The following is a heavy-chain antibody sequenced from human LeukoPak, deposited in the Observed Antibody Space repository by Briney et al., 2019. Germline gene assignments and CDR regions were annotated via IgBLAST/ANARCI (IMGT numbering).Heavy chain of an antibody. CDR3: ARDGYYDFWSGYYSDNWFDP. D-gene: IGHD3-3*01. CDR1: GGSISSSSYY. CDR2: IYYSGST. V-gene: IGHV4-39*07. J-gene: IGHJ5*02. Sequence: SETLSLTCTVSGGSISSSSYYWGWIRQPPGKGLEWIGSIYYSGSTYYTPSLKSRVTISVDTSKNQFSLKLSSVTAADTAVYYCARDGYYDFWSGYYSDNWFDPWGQGTLVTVSS.